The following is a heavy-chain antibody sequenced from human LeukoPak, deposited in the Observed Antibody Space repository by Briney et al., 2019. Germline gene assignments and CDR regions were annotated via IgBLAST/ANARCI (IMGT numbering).Heavy chain of an antibody. CDR2: IRQDGSER. V-gene: IGHV3-7*01. Sequence: HPGGSRRLSCAASGFIVSNYWMTWVRQAPGKGLEWVAQIRQDGSERHYVDSVKDRFTISRDNAKNSLDLQMDSLRAEDTAVYYCARDWGSTGYDLYDSWGQGTLVTVSS. CDR1: GFIVSNYW. CDR3: ARDWGSTGYDLYDS. D-gene: IGHD5-12*01. J-gene: IGHJ4*02.